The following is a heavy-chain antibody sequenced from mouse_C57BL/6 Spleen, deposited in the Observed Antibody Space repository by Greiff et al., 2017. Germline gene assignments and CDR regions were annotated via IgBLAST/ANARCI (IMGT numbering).Heavy chain of an antibody. J-gene: IGHJ1*03. Sequence: VQLQQSGPELVKPGASVKIPCKASGYTFTDYNMDWVKQSHGKSLEWIGDINPNNGGTIYNQKFKGKATLTVDKSSSTAYMELRSLTSENTAVYYCARGKYDFHWYFDVWGTGTTVTVSS. D-gene: IGHD5-1-1*01. CDR3: ARGKYDFHWYFDV. CDR1: GYTFTDYN. CDR2: INPNNGGT. V-gene: IGHV1-18*01.